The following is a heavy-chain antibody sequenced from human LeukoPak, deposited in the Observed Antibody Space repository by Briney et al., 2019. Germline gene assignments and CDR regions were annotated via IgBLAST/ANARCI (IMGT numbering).Heavy chain of an antibody. D-gene: IGHD2-21*01. CDR2: INVTGNT. CDR3: AKAPVTTCRGAYCYPFDL. Sequence: GGSLRLSCNASGFTLSNYAMTWVRQGPRKGLEWVSVINVTGNTYHAESLQGRFTISRDNSKDTLYLQMRSLRAEDAGVYYCAKAPVTTCRGAYCYPFDLWGEGTQVTVSS. V-gene: IGHV3-23*01. J-gene: IGHJ4*02. CDR1: GFTLSNYA.